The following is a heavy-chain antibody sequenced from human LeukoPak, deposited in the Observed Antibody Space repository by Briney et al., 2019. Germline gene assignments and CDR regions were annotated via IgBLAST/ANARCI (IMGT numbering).Heavy chain of an antibody. V-gene: IGHV1-2*02. D-gene: IGHD3-9*01. J-gene: IGHJ4*02. CDR2: INPNSGGT. CDR1: GYTFTGYY. Sequence: ASVKVSCKASGYTFTGYYMHWVRQAPGQGLEWMGWINPNSGGTNYAQKFQGRVTMTRDTSISTAYMELSRLRSDDTAVYYCARGRRYDILTGYSGFDCWGQGTLVTVSS. CDR3: ARGRRYDILTGYSGFDC.